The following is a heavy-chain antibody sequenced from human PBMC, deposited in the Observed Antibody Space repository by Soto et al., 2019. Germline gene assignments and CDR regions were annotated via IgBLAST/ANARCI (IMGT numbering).Heavy chain of an antibody. CDR2: IYYSGST. D-gene: IGHD1-26*01. J-gene: IGHJ3*02. CDR1: GGSISSGDYY. CDR3: ARGGTTAFDI. V-gene: IGHV4-30-4*01. Sequence: LSPTCTVSGGSISSGDYYWSWIRQPPGKGLEWIGYIYYSGSTYYNPPLKSRVTISVDTSKNQFSLKLSSVTAADTAVYYCARGGTTAFDIWGQGTMVTVSS.